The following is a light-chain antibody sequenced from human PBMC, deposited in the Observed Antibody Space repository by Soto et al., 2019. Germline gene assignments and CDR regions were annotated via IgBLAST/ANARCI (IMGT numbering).Light chain of an antibody. CDR2: DAS. CDR3: QQRSNWPPYT. Sequence: EIVLTQSPATLSLSPGERATLSCRASQSVSSYLAWYQQKPGQAPRLLIYDASNRATGIPARFSGSGSGTDFTLTISSLEPEDCAGYYCQQRSNWPPYTFGQGTKLELQ. J-gene: IGKJ2*01. V-gene: IGKV3-11*01. CDR1: QSVSSY.